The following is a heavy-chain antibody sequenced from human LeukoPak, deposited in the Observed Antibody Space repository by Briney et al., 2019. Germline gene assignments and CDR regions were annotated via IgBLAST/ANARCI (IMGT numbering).Heavy chain of an antibody. Sequence: GGSLRLSCAASGFTFDDYAMHWVRQAPGKGLEWVSGISWNSGSIGYADSVKGRFTISRDNAKNSLYLQMNSLRAEDTALYYCATRGGGYYDSSGYYTDAFDIWGQGTMVTVSS. J-gene: IGHJ3*02. V-gene: IGHV3-9*01. D-gene: IGHD3-22*01. CDR3: ATRGGGYYDSSGYYTDAFDI. CDR2: ISWNSGSI. CDR1: GFTFDDYA.